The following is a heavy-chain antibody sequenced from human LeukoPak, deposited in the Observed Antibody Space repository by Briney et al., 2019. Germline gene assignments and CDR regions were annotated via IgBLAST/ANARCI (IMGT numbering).Heavy chain of an antibody. J-gene: IGHJ6*02. CDR1: GFTFDDYA. V-gene: IGHV3-43*02. D-gene: IGHD5-18*01. CDR3: AKDSGYSYGYTYGMDV. CDR2: ISGGGGST. Sequence: PGGSLRLSCAASGFTFDDYAMHWVRQAPGKGLEWVSLISGGGGSTYYADSVKGRFTISRDNSKDSLYLQMNSLRTEDTALYYCAKDSGYSYGYTYGMDVWGQGTTVTVSS.